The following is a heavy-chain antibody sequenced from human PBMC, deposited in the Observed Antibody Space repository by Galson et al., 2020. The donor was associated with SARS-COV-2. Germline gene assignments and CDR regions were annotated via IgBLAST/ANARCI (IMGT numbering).Heavy chain of an antibody. D-gene: IGHD1-26*01. J-gene: IGHJ4*02. CDR1: GGSISSSSYY. CDR3: ARHIGTFTPFDD. CDR2: IYYSGSI. V-gene: IGHV4-39*01. Sequence: SETLSLTCSVSGGSISSSSYYWGWIRQPPGKGLEWIGSIYYSGSIYYNPSLKSRVTISIDTSKIQFSLKLSSVTATDTAVYYCARHIGTFTPFDDWGQGTLVTVSS.